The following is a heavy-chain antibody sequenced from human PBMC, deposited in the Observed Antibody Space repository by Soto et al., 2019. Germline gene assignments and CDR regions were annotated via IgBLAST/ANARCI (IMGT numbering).Heavy chain of an antibody. CDR2: IFHTGTT. CDR3: TRAPVSGSYCFDF. V-gene: IGHV4-61*08. J-gene: IGHJ4*02. CDR1: GGSVSSCDDA. D-gene: IGHD1-26*01. Sequence: PSGTLSLTCTVSGGSVSSCDDAGSWTRQHPGKGLEWIGYIFHTGTTNYNPSLKSRVTISLDTSMNQFSLKLSSVTPADTAVYYCTRAPVSGSYCFDFWGQGTPVTVS.